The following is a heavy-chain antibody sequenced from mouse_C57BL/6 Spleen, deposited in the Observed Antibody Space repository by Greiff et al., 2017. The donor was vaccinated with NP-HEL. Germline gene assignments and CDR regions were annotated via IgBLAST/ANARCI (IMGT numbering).Heavy chain of an antibody. J-gene: IGHJ4*01. Sequence: VQLQQSGAELVKPGASVKLSCTASGFNIKDYYMHWVKQRTEQGLEWIGRIDPEDGETKYAPKFQGKATITADTSSNTADLQLSSLTSEDTADYYCAGWDVYDGGYAMDYGGQGTSVTVSS. CDR3: AGWDVYDGGYAMDY. CDR2: IDPEDGET. V-gene: IGHV14-2*01. CDR1: GFNIKDYY. D-gene: IGHD2-12*01.